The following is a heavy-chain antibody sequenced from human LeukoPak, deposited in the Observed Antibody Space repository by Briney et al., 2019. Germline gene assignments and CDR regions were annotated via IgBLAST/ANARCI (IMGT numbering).Heavy chain of an antibody. CDR2: IIPIFGTA. V-gene: IGHV1-69*05. D-gene: IGHD2-2*01. J-gene: IGHJ6*03. CDR1: GGTFSSSA. CDR3: AREIVRDCSSTSCSPYYYYYYMDV. Sequence: ASVKVSCKASGGTFSSSAISWVRQAPGQGLEWMGGIIPIFGTANYAQKFQGRVTITTDESTSTAYMELSSLRSEDTAVYYCAREIVRDCSSTSCSPYYYYYYMDVCGKGTTVTVSS.